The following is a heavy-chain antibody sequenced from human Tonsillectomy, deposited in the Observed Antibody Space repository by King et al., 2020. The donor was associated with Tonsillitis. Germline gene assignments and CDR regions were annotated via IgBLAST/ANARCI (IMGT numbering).Heavy chain of an antibody. CDR3: ARDIGDWGDY. Sequence: HVQLVESGAEVKKPGSSVRVSCKPSGGTFSNFALDWVRQAPGQGLEWMGGIVSGFAPAVYAKHLQGRVTITVDESTSTTYMELYSLRSEDTAVYYCARDIGDWGDYWGPGTLVTVSS. CDR2: IVSGFAPA. CDR1: GGTFSNFA. D-gene: IGHD3-10*01. V-gene: IGHV1-69*01. J-gene: IGHJ4*02.